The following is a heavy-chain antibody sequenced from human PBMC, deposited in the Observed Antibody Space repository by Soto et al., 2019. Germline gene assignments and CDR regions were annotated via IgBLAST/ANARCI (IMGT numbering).Heavy chain of an antibody. CDR1: GGSISSYY. CDR3: ERDPDYYDSSGTVDY. J-gene: IGHJ4*02. V-gene: IGHV4-4*07. CDR2: IYTSGST. Sequence: SETLSLTCTVSGGSISSYYWSWIRQPAGKGLEWIGRIYTSGSTNYNPSLKSRVTMSVDTSKNQFYLKLSSVTAADTAVYYCERDPDYYDSSGTVDYWGQGTLVTVYS. D-gene: IGHD3-22*01.